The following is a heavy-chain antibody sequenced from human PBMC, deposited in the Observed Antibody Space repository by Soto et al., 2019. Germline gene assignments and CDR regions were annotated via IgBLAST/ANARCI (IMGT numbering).Heavy chain of an antibody. V-gene: IGHV4-59*01. J-gene: IGHJ4*02. CDR2: LYYSGST. D-gene: IGHD4-17*01. CDR1: GGSISSYY. Sequence: SETLSLTCTVSGGSISSYYWSWIRQPPGKGLEWIGYLYYSGSTNYNPSLKSRVTISVDTSKNQFSLKLSSVTAADTAVYYCARDRGYGEPFDYWGQGTLVTVSS. CDR3: ARDRGYGEPFDY.